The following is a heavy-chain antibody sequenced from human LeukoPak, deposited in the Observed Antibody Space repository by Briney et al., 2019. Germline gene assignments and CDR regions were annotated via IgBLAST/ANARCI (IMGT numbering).Heavy chain of an antibody. J-gene: IGHJ6*02. D-gene: IGHD3-9*01. V-gene: IGHV1-8*01. CDR3: ARTYYDILTGYSPYYYYGMDV. Sequence: ASVKVSFKASGYTFTCYDINWVRQATGQGLEWMGWMNPNSGNTGYAQKFQGRVTMTRNTSISTAYMELSSLRSEDTAVYYCARTYYDILTGYSPYYYYGMDVWGQGTTVTVSS. CDR1: GYTFTCYD. CDR2: MNPNSGNT.